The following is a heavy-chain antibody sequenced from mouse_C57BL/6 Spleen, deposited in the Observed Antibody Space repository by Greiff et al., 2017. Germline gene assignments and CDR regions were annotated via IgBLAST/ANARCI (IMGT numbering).Heavy chain of an antibody. CDR1: GYAFSSYW. J-gene: IGHJ2*01. D-gene: IGHD2-4*01. CDR2: IYPGDGDT. V-gene: IGHV1-80*01. Sequence: VQLQQSGAELVKPGASVKISCKASGYAFSSYWMNWVKQRPGRGLEWIGQIYPGDGDTNYNGKFKGKATLTADKSSSTAYMQLSSLTSEDSAVYFCARLVITNYCDYWGQGTTLTVSS. CDR3: ARLVITNYCDY.